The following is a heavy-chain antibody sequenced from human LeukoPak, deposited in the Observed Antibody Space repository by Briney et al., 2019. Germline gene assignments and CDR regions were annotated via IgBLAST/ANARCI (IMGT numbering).Heavy chain of an antibody. V-gene: IGHV3-30*03. Sequence: GGSLRLSCAASGFTFSSYGMHWVRQAPGKGLEWVAVISYDGSNKYYADSVKGRFTISRDNSKNTLYLQMNSLRAEDTAVYYCAREEDSSSWYAFDIWGQGTMVTVSS. J-gene: IGHJ3*02. CDR2: ISYDGSNK. D-gene: IGHD6-13*01. CDR3: AREEDSSSWYAFDI. CDR1: GFTFSSYG.